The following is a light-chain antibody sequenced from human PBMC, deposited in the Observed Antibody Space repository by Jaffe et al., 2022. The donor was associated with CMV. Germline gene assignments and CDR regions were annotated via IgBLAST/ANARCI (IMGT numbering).Light chain of an antibody. CDR2: LDSDGSH. Sequence: QPILTQSPSASASLGASVTLTCTLTTGFDDYAIAWHQQRADKGPRYLMKLDSDGSHNKGAGIPDRFSGSTSGADRYLTISNLQSEDEADYFCQTWGTGFWVFGGGTKLTVL. CDR3: QTWGTGFWV. J-gene: IGLJ3*02. CDR1: TGFDDYA. V-gene: IGLV4-69*01.